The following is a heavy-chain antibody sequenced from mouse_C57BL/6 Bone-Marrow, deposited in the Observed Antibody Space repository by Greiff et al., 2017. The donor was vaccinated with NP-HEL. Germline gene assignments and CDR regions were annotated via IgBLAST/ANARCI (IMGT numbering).Heavy chain of an antibody. CDR3: ARIGYYYGSSYHWYFDG. D-gene: IGHD1-1*01. CDR1: GYTFTSYG. J-gene: IGHJ1*03. Sequence: QVQLKESGAELARPGASVKLSCKASGYTFTSYGISWVKQRTGQGLEWIGEIYPRSGNTYYNEKFKGKATLTADKSSSTAYMELRSLTSEDSAVYVCARIGYYYGSSYHWYFDGWGTGTTVTVSS. V-gene: IGHV1-81*01. CDR2: IYPRSGNT.